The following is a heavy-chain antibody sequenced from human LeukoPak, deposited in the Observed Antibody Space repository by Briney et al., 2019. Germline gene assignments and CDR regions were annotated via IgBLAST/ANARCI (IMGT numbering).Heavy chain of an antibody. CDR3: ARSGVYCGGDCYSGFDP. Sequence: SETLSLTCTVSGGSFSSGSYYWSWIRQPPGKGLEWIGYIYYSGSTNYNPSFKSRVTISVDTSKNQFSLKLSSVTAADTAVYYCARSGVYCGGDCYSGFDPWGQGTLVTVSS. CDR1: GGSFSSGSYY. J-gene: IGHJ5*02. CDR2: IYYSGST. D-gene: IGHD2-21*02. V-gene: IGHV4-61*01.